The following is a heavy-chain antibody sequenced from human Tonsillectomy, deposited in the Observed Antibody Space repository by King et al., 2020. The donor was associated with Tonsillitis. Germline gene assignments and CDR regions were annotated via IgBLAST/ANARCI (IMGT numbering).Heavy chain of an antibody. CDR3: ARDSNPESSGSYYDAFDL. Sequence: DVQLVESGGGVVQPGGSLRLSCTASGFTLTTYWMTWLRQAPGKGLEWVANINQDGRKTYYSDSVRGRFTVSRDNAENSLYLQMNSLRAGDTAVYYCARDSNPESSGSYYDAFDLWGQGTMVTVSS. V-gene: IGHV3-7*01. CDR2: INQDGRKT. CDR1: GFTLTTYW. D-gene: IGHD3-10*01. J-gene: IGHJ3*01.